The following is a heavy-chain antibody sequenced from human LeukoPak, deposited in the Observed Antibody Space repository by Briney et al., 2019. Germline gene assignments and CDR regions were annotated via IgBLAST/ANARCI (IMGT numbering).Heavy chain of an antibody. CDR3: ARVREQWLVSYYYYYMDV. Sequence: PSETLSLTCAVSGYSISSGYYWGWIRQPPGKGLEWIGEINHSGSTNYNPSLKSRVTISVDTSKNQFSLKLSSVTAADTAVYYCARVREQWLVSYYYYYMDVWGKGTTVTVSS. CDR2: INHSGST. V-gene: IGHV4-38-2*01. D-gene: IGHD6-19*01. CDR1: GYSISSGYY. J-gene: IGHJ6*03.